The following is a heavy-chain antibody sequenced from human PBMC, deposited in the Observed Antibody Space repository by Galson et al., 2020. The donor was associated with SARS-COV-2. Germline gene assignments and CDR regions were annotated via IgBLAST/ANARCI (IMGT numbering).Heavy chain of an antibody. V-gene: IGHV3-72*01. D-gene: IGHD3-10*01. Sequence: GGSLRLSCAASGFTFSDHYMDWVRQAPGKGLEWVARTRNKANSYTTEYAASGKGRFTISRDDSKNSLYLQMNSLKTEDTAVYYCTRDTDYCGSGSFYTGWYFDLWGRGTLVTVSS. CDR3: TRDTDYCGSGSFYTGWYFDL. J-gene: IGHJ2*01. CDR2: TRNKANSYTT. CDR1: GFTFSDHY.